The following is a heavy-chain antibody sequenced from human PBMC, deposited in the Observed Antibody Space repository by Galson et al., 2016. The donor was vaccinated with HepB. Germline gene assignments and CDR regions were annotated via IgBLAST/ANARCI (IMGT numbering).Heavy chain of an antibody. Sequence: SETLSLTCAVSGASFSGHYWSWIRQPPGKGLEWIGQTYYSGYTNYSPSLKRRVTISLDSSQNPISLRVRSVTAADTAVYYCARALRGTTSFFEYWGQGTLVTVSS. J-gene: IGHJ4*02. D-gene: IGHD4-17*01. CDR3: ARALRGTTSFFEY. CDR1: GASFSGHY. CDR2: TYYSGYT. V-gene: IGHV4-59*11.